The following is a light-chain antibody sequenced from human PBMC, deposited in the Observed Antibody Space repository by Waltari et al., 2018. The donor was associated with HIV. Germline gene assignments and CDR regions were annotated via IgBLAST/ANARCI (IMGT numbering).Light chain of an antibody. Sequence: DIQMTQSPSSLSASVGDRVTITCRASQTISNFLNWCQQRPGKAPKVLIFGASSLQSGVPSRFSGSGSGTEFTLTISSLQPEDFATYYCQQTYSAPLTFGPGTKVDI. CDR2: GAS. CDR1: QTISNF. CDR3: QQTYSAPLT. J-gene: IGKJ3*01. V-gene: IGKV1-39*01.